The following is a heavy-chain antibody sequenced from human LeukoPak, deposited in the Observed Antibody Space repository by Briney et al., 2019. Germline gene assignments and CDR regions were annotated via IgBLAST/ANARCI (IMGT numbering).Heavy chain of an antibody. D-gene: IGHD2-21*02. CDR3: AKSRDYDYYYGMDV. CDR2: ISGSGGST. CDR1: GFAFSSYA. V-gene: IGHV3-23*01. Sequence: GGSLRLSCAASGFAFSSYAMSWVRQAPGKGLEWVSAISGSGGSTYYADSVKGRFTISRDNSKNTPYLQMNSLRAEDTAVYYCAKSRDYDYYYGMDVWGQGTTVTVSS. J-gene: IGHJ6*02.